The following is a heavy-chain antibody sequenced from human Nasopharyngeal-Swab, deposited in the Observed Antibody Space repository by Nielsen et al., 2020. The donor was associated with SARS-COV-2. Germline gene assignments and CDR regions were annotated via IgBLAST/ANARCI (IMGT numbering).Heavy chain of an antibody. CDR1: GGSIRSYY. CDR3: ARDTGYSSSPYFDY. CDR2: IYYSGTT. V-gene: IGHV4-59*01. D-gene: IGHD6-13*01. J-gene: IGHJ4*02. Sequence: SETLSLTCPVSGGSIRSYYWSWIRQPPGKGLEWIGYIYYSGTTNYNPSLKSRVTISVDTSKNQFSLKLRSVSAADTAVYYCARDTGYSSSPYFDYWGQGTLVTVSS.